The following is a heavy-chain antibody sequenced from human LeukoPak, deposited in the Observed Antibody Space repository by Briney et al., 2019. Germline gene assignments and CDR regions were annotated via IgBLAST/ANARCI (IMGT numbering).Heavy chain of an antibody. CDR3: ARDPNYYGSGSYFAYFDQ. CDR2: ISYDGRNK. D-gene: IGHD3-10*01. J-gene: IGHJ4*02. Sequence: GGSLRLSCAASGFTFSSYGMHWVRQAPGKGLEWVAVISYDGRNKYYADSVKGRFTISRDNSKNTLYLQMNSLRAEDTAVYYCARDPNYYGSGSYFAYFDQWGQGTLVTVSS. CDR1: GFTFSSYG. V-gene: IGHV3-30*03.